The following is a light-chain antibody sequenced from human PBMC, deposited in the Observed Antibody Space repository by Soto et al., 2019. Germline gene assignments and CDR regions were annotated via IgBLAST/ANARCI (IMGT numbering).Light chain of an antibody. CDR1: QSVSNN. CDR3: HQYNSWPLY. CDR2: GAF. Sequence: EIVLTQSPGTLSLSPGERATLSCRASQSVSNNYLAWYQQKPGQAPRLLIYGAFSRATGIPARFSGSGSGTEFTLTISSLQSEDFAVYYCHQYNSWPLYFGPGTKVDIK. J-gene: IGKJ3*01. V-gene: IGKV3D-15*01.